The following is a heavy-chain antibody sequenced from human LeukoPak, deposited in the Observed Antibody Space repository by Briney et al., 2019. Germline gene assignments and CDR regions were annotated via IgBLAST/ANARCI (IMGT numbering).Heavy chain of an antibody. J-gene: IGHJ4*02. V-gene: IGHV4-59*12. Sequence: SETLSLTCTVSGASNSRDYWTWIRQPPGKGLGWIGYIYNGGSTTYSPSLNSRVTISLDTSNNQVSLRLSSVTAADTAFYYCARELTYSGSHRNFDSWGQGTLVTVSS. CDR2: IYNGGST. D-gene: IGHD1-26*01. CDR1: GASNSRDY. CDR3: ARELTYSGSHRNFDS.